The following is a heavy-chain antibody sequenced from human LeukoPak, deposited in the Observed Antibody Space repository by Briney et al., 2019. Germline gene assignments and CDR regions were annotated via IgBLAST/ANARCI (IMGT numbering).Heavy chain of an antibody. CDR2: INQDGSET. CDR1: GFTFSTYW. Sequence: PGGSLRLSCAASGFTFSTYWMSWVRQAPGRGLEWVASINQDGSETYYVDSVKGRFTISRDSAKNSLYLQMNSLRAGDTAVYYCARDQNPGAMVRGARHAFDIWGQGTMVTVSS. CDR3: ARDQNPGAMVRGARHAFDI. J-gene: IGHJ3*02. D-gene: IGHD3-10*01. V-gene: IGHV3-7*01.